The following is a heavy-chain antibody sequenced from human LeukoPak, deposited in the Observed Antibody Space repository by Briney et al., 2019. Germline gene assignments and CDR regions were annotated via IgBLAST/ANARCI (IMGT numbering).Heavy chain of an antibody. J-gene: IGHJ4*02. CDR1: GGSISSGGYY. V-gene: IGHV4-31*03. CDR3: ARAEGRIFGVVMAVPTVDY. Sequence: KTSQTLSLTCTVSGGSISSGGYYWSWIRQHPGKGLEWIGYIYYSGSTYYNPSLKSRVTISVDTSKNQFSLKLSSVTAADTAVYYCARAEGRIFGVVMAVPTVDYWGQGTLVTVSS. CDR2: IYYSGST. D-gene: IGHD3-3*01.